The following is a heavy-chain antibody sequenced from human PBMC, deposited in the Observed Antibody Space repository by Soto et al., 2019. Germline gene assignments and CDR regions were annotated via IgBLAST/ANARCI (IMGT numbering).Heavy chain of an antibody. D-gene: IGHD2-2*01. CDR2: VYSSGGT. CDR3: ARGQQFADWFDP. J-gene: IGHJ5*02. V-gene: IGHV4-4*07. CDR1: CGSMTSYY. Sequence: SETLSLTCTVSCGSMTSYYWTWIRQPAGKGLEWIGRVYSSGGTHYNPSLKSRVTISLDTSKNQFSLRLLSVTDADTAVYFCARGQQFADWFDPWGQGTLVTV.